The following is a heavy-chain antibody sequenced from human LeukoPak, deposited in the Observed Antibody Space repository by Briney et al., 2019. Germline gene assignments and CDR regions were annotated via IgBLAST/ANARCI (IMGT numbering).Heavy chain of an antibody. CDR3: AKLVVRESGYDP. J-gene: IGHJ5*02. CDR1: GFTFSNYA. V-gene: IGHV3-23*01. D-gene: IGHD5-12*01. CDR2: ISGSGDST. Sequence: GGSLRLSCAASGFTFSNYAMSWVRQAPGKGLEWVSSISGSGDSTYYADSVKGRFTMSRDNSKITLYLQMNSLRAEDTAVYYCAKLVVRESGYDPWGQGTLVTVSS.